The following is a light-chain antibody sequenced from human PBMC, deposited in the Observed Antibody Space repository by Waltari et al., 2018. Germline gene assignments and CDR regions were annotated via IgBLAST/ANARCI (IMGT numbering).Light chain of an antibody. Sequence: ALTQPASLSGPPRHSITIPCTGTRVAIGLYDYVSWYQQHPGKAPKLIISDVSQRPSGVTARLSGSKSGYTASLTISGLQTEDEADYYCSAYTATDTYVFGSGTTVTVL. CDR3: SAYTATDTYV. V-gene: IGLV2-14*03. CDR1: RVAIGLYDY. J-gene: IGLJ1*01. CDR2: DVS.